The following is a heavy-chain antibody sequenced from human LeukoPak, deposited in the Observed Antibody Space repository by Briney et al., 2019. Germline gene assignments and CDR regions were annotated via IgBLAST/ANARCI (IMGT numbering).Heavy chain of an antibody. CDR1: GFTFSSYA. V-gene: IGHV3-30-3*01. Sequence: GGSLRLSCAASGFTFSSYAMHWVRQAPGKGLEWVAVISYDGGNKYYADSVKGRFTISRDNSMNTLYLQMNSLRAEDTAVYHCARDRSGYANDAFDFWGQGTMVTVSS. J-gene: IGHJ3*01. CDR2: ISYDGGNK. CDR3: ARDRSGYANDAFDF. D-gene: IGHD3-3*01.